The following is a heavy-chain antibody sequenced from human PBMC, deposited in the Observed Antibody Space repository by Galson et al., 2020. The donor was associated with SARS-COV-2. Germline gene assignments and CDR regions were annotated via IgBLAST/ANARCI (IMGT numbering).Heavy chain of an antibody. CDR2: T. Sequence: TEYAASVKGRFTISRDESQKSLYLQMNSLKSDDTAVYYCARDRRGDIVVPGDEWGKGTLVTVS. J-gene: IGHJ4*02. CDR3: ARDRRGDIVVPGDE. D-gene: IGHD2-15*01. V-gene: IGHV3-72*01.